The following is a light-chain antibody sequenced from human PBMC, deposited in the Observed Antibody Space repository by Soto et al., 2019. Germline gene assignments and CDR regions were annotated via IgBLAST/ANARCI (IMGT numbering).Light chain of an antibody. CDR2: DVG. V-gene: IGLV2-14*03. CDR1: SSDVGSYNY. Sequence: QSVLTQPASVSGSPGQSIAISCTGTSSDVGSYNYVSWYQQHPGKAPKLMIYDVGNRPSGVSDRFSGSKSGNTASLTISGLQAEDEADYFCNSYTSSSTHVFGTGTKV. CDR3: NSYTSSSTHV. J-gene: IGLJ1*01.